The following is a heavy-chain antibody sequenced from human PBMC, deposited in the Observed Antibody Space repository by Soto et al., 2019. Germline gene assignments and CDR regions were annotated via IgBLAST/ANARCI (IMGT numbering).Heavy chain of an antibody. CDR3: AKSGSGGRIVQGDFDY. V-gene: IGHV3-30*18. CDR1: GFTFSSYG. D-gene: IGHD2-15*01. Sequence: VRLSCAASGFTFSSYGMHWVRQAPGKGLEWVAVISYDGSNKYYADSVKGRFTISRDNSKNTLYLQMNSLRAEDTAVYYCAKSGSGGRIVQGDFDYWGQGTLVTVSS. J-gene: IGHJ4*02. CDR2: ISYDGSNK.